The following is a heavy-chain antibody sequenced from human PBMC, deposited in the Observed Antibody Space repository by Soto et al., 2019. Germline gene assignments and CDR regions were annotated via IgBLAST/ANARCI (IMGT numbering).Heavy chain of an antibody. Sequence: GGSLRLSCAASGFTFSSYAMNWVRQAPGKGLEWVSAISGSGGSTYYADSVKGRFTISRDNSKNTLYLQMNSLRAEDTAVYYCAKDRWNYSPVGSGMDVWGQGTTVTVSS. D-gene: IGHD1-7*01. CDR3: AKDRWNYSPVGSGMDV. CDR1: GFTFSSYA. CDR2: ISGSGGST. J-gene: IGHJ6*02. V-gene: IGHV3-23*01.